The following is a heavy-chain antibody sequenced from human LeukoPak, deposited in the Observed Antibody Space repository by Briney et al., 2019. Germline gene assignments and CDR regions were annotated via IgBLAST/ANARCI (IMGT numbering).Heavy chain of an antibody. D-gene: IGHD3-10*01. CDR3: ARGLLWFGRYYFDY. V-gene: IGHV4-34*01. CDR2: INHRGST. J-gene: IGHJ4*02. CDR1: GGSFSGYY. Sequence: SETLSLTCAVYGGSFSGYYWSWIRQPPGKGLEWIGEINHRGSTNYNPSLKSRVTISVDTSKNQFSLKLSSVTAADTAVYYCARGLLWFGRYYFDYWGQGTLVTVSS.